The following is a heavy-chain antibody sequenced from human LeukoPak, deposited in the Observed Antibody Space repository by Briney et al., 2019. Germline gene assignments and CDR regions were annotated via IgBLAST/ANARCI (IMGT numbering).Heavy chain of an antibody. D-gene: IGHD6-19*01. CDR3: ARHSSSGWQITDFDY. V-gene: IGHV4-34*01. J-gene: IGHJ4*02. Sequence: SETLSLTCAVYGGSFSGYYWSWIRQPPGKGLEWIGEINHSGSTNYNPSLKSRVTISVDTSKNQFSLKLSSVTAADTAVYYCARHSSSGWQITDFDYWGQGTLVTVSS. CDR2: INHSGST. CDR1: GGSFSGYY.